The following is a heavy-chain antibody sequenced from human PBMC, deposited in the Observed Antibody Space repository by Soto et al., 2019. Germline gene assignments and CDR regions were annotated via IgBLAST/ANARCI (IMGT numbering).Heavy chain of an antibody. CDR2: ISPYSGYT. Sequence: ASVKVSCKGFGYSFMKYGINWVRQAPGRGLEWVGWISPYSGYTHSAQKFHGRLTLTTDTAASTAYMELRILRSTDTALYYCAREASVLIPAAQPSRFDSWGQGTLVTVSS. CDR1: GYSFMKYG. J-gene: IGHJ4*02. V-gene: IGHV1-18*01. D-gene: IGHD2-2*01. CDR3: AREASVLIPAAQPSRFDS.